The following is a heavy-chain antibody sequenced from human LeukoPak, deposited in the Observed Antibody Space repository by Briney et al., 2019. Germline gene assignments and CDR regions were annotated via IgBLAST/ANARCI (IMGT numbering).Heavy chain of an antibody. Sequence: SETLSLTCTVSGGSISSYYWSWIRQPPGKGLEWIGYIYYSGSTNYNPSLKSRVTISVDTSKNQFSLKLSSVTAADTAVYYCARGNVVVAATHFDYWGQGTLVTVSS. CDR2: IYYSGST. J-gene: IGHJ4*02. D-gene: IGHD2-15*01. V-gene: IGHV4-59*08. CDR3: ARGNVVVAATHFDY. CDR1: GGSISSYY.